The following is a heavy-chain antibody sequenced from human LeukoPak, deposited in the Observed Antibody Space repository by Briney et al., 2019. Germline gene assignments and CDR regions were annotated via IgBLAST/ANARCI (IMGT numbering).Heavy chain of an antibody. V-gene: IGHV4-39*01. CDR3: ARVRGSYYRATFDP. CDR1: GGSISSSGYY. D-gene: IGHD1-26*01. CDR2: IYYSGST. J-gene: IGHJ5*02. Sequence: SETLSLTCTVSGGSISSSGYYWGWIRQPPGKGLEWIGSIYYSGSTYYNPSLKSRVTISVDTSKNQFSLKLSSVTAADTAVYYCARVRGSYYRATFDPWGQGTLVTVSS.